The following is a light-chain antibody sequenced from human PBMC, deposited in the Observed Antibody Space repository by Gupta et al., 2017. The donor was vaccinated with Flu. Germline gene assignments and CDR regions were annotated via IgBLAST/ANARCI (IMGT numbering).Light chain of an antibody. V-gene: IGLV1-44*01. J-gene: IGLJ3*02. Sequence: RSCNIGTNTVNWYQQLRGTAPKILNYSNSQRPSGVPERFSDTKSGTSASLAISGLQYDDEADYYCAAWDDSLNAWVFGGGTKLTVL. CDR3: AAWDDSLNAWV. CDR2: SNS. CDR1: SCNIGTNT.